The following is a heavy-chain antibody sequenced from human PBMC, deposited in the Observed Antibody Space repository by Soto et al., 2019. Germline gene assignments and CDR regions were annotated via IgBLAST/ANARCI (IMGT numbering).Heavy chain of an antibody. CDR3: ARITIFGVVKGGPDY. J-gene: IGHJ4*02. CDR2: ISGSGGST. V-gene: IGHV3-23*01. D-gene: IGHD3-3*01. Sequence: GGSLRLSCAASGFTFSSYAMSWVRQAPGKGLEWVSAISGSGGSTYYADSVKGRFTISRDNSKNTLYLQMNSLRAEDTAVYYCARITIFGVVKGGPDYWGQGTLVTVSS. CDR1: GFTFSSYA.